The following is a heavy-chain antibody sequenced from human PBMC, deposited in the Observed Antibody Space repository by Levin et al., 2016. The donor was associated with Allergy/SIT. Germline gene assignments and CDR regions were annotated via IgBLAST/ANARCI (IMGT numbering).Heavy chain of an antibody. D-gene: IGHD5-18*01. Sequence: SETLSLTCAISGDSVSSKSAAWNWIRQSPSRGLEWLGRTFYRSKWSYEYGVSVKSRIIINPDTSKNQFSLQLNSVTPEDTAVYYCARGWGSRHGIYNFDTWGQGALVTVSS. CDR1: GDSVSSKSAA. J-gene: IGHJ4*02. CDR2: TFYRSKWSY. CDR3: ARGWGSRHGIYNFDT. V-gene: IGHV6-1*01.